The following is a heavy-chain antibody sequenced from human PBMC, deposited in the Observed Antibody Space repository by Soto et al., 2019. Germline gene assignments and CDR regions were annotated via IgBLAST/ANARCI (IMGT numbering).Heavy chain of an antibody. J-gene: IGHJ4*02. CDR3: AREGSPYYFDY. Sequence: VQLVQSGAEVKKPGSSVKVSCKASGGTFSSYTISWVRQAPGQGLEWMGRIIPILGIANYAQKFQGRVTITADKSTSTAYMELSSLRSEDTAVYYCAREGSPYYFDYWGQGTLGTVSS. V-gene: IGHV1-69*08. CDR2: IIPILGIA. CDR1: GGTFSSYT.